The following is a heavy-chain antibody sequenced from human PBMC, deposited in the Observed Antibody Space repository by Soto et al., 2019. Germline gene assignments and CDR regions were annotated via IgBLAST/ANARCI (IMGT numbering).Heavy chain of an antibody. CDR2: ISYDGTDE. CDR3: AADLAPTDPYNWFEP. D-gene: IGHD1-1*01. J-gene: IGHJ5*02. Sequence: GGSLRLSCAASGFSFSSYGMHWVRQAPGKGLEWVAMISYDGTDEYYADSVKGRFTISRDNSKNAVYLQMNSLRAEDTAVYYCAADLAPTDPYNWFEPWGQGT. V-gene: IGHV3-30*03. CDR1: GFSFSSYG.